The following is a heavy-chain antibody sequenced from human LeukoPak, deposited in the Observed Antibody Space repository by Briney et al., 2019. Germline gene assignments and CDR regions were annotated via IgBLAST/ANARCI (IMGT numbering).Heavy chain of an antibody. D-gene: IGHD3-10*01. CDR2: INPSGGST. CDR1: GYTFTSYY. J-gene: IGHJ3*02. V-gene: IGHV1-46*01. Sequence: ASVKVSCKASGYTFTSYYMHWVRQAPGQGLEWMGIINPSGGSTSYAQKFQGRVTMTRDTSTSTVYMELSSLRSEDTAVYYCASVDITMVRGVIIDGAFDIWGQGTMVTVSS. CDR3: ASVDITMVRGVIIDGAFDI.